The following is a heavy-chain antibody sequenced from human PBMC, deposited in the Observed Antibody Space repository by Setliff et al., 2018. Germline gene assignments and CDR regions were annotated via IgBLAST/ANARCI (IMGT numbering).Heavy chain of an antibody. J-gene: IGHJ6*03. CDR3: ARMSGFLYMDV. CDR2: IYYSGST. V-gene: IGHV4-59*08. Sequence: SETLSLTYTVSGGSIRSYYWNWIRQPPGKGLEWIGYIYYSGSTNYNPSLKRRVTISVDTSKNHFSLKLSSVTAADTAVYYCARMSGFLYMDVWGKGTTVTVSS. CDR1: GGSIRSYY. D-gene: IGHD3-3*01.